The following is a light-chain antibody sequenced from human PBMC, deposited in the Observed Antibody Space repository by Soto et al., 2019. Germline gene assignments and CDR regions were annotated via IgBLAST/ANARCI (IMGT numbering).Light chain of an antibody. J-gene: IGKJ5*01. V-gene: IGKV3-11*01. CDR2: DAS. CDR3: QQRSNWPPIT. Sequence: EIVLTQSPATLSLSPGERATLSCRASQSVSSYLAWYQQKPGQATRLLIYDASNRATGIPARFSGSGSGTDFTLTISSLEPEDFAVYYRQQRSNWPPITFGQGTRLEIK. CDR1: QSVSSY.